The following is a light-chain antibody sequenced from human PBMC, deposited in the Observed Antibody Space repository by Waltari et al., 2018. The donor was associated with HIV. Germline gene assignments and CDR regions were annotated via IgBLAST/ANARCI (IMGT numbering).Light chain of an antibody. CDR1: QSIGSS. CDR3: HQSSGLPRT. V-gene: IGKV6-21*01. J-gene: IGKJ1*01. CDR2: YAS. Sequence: EIVLTQSPDFQSVTPKEKVTIPCRASQSIGSSLHWYQQKPGQSPKLLIKYASQTFSGVPSRFSGSKSGTEFTLTISSLEPGDAATYFFHQSSGLPRTFGQGTKVEI.